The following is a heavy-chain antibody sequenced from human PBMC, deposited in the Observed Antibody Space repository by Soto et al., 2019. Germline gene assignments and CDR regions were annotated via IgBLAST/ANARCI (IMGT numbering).Heavy chain of an antibody. D-gene: IGHD3-3*01. CDR3: ARAKSKGVWSENASFDP. CDR1: GGSISSGDYY. Sequence: PSETLSLTCTVSGGSISSGDYYWSWIRQPPGKGLEWIGYIHYSGSTNYNPSLKSRVTISVDTSKNQFSLKLSSVTAADTAVYYCARAKSKGVWSENASFDPWGQGTLVTVSS. CDR2: IHYSGST. J-gene: IGHJ5*02. V-gene: IGHV4-61*08.